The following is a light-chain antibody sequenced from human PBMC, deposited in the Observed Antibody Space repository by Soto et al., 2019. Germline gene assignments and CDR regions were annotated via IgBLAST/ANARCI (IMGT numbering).Light chain of an antibody. Sequence: SVSPGESATLSYKASKSVIRYLAWYQQRPGQAXRXXXYGASTRATGIPARFSGSGSGTEFTLTISSLESEDFAVYYCQQHYNWPWTFGQGNKVDIK. V-gene: IGKV3D-15*01. CDR2: GAS. CDR3: QQHYNWPWT. CDR1: KSVIRY. J-gene: IGKJ1*01.